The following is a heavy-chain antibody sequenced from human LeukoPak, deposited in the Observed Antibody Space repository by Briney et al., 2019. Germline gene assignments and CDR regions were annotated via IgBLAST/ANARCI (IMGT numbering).Heavy chain of an antibody. J-gene: IGHJ6*03. D-gene: IGHD6-25*01. V-gene: IGHV1-2*02. CDR1: TYSFNDNY. Sequence: GASVKVSCKASTYSFNDNYIHWVRQAPGQGLEWMGWINPNNGGTNYALRFQGRVTMTRDTSIGTDYMELSRLRSDDTAVYYCARGRLPNYYFYYMDVWGKGTTVTVSS. CDR2: INPNNGGT. CDR3: ARGRLPNYYFYYMDV.